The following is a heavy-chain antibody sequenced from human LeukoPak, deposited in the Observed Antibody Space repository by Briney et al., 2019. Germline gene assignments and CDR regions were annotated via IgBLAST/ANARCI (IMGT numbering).Heavy chain of an antibody. CDR1: GGSISSSSYY. CDR3: ARVQVAGINYFDY. Sequence: SETLSLTCTVSGGSISSSSYYWGWIRQPPGKGLEWIGSIYYSGSTYYNPSLKSRVTISVDTSKNQFSLKLSSVTAADTAVYYCARVQVAGINYFDYWGQGTLVTVSS. J-gene: IGHJ4*02. V-gene: IGHV4-39*07. CDR2: IYYSGST. D-gene: IGHD6-19*01.